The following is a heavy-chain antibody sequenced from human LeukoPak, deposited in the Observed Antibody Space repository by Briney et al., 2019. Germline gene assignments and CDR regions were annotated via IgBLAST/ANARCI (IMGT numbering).Heavy chain of an antibody. CDR1: GFTFSSYW. Sequence: PGGSLRLSCAASGFTFSSYWMSWVRHAPGKGREWVANIKQDGREKYYVDSVNGRFTISRDNAKNSLYLQMNSLRAEDTAVYYCARYPYYDFWSGHAVGWYFDLWGRGTLVTVSS. J-gene: IGHJ2*01. CDR3: ARYPYYDFWSGHAVGWYFDL. V-gene: IGHV3-7*01. D-gene: IGHD3-3*01. CDR2: IKQDGREK.